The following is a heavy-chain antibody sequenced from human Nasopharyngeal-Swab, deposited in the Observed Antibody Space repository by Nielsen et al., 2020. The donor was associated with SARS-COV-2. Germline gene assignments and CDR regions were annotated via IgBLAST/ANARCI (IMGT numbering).Heavy chain of an antibody. CDR2: ISYDGSNK. J-gene: IGHJ4*02. V-gene: IGHV3-30*18. CDR3: AKDPYRGWEPPNFDY. Sequence: WIRQPPGKGLEWVAVISYDGSNKYYADSVKGRFTISRDNSKNTLYLQMNSLRAEDTAVYYYAKDPYRGWEPPNFDYWGQGTLVTVSS. D-gene: IGHD1-26*01.